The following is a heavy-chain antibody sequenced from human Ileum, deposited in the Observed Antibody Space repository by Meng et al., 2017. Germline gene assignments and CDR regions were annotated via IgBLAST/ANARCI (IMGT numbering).Heavy chain of an antibody. CDR2: IKRNADGGTA. J-gene: IGHJ4*02. Sequence: VQLVESVWGLVGPGGSLGLSCGASGFNFSNSWMSRVSQAPGKGLEWVGRIKRNADGGTANYPAPEKGRFSISRDDSQNRLYLQMSSLKTEDTAVYYCTTYGSGSFAYWGQGTLVTVSS. CDR3: TTYGSGSFAY. V-gene: IGHV3-15*01. CDR1: GFNFSNSW. D-gene: IGHD3-10*01.